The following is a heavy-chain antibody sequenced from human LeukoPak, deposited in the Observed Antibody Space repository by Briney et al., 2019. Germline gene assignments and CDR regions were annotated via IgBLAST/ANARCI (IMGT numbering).Heavy chain of an antibody. CDR2: IKYDGSQK. CDR3: ARDPYDSRAITPFDY. D-gene: IGHD3-22*01. Sequence: PSETLSLTCAVYGGSFSGYYWSWIRQAPGKGLEWVANIKYDGSQKYYVDSVKGRFTISRDNTKNSLYLQMNSLGAEDTAVYYCARDPYDSRAITPFDYWGQGTLVTVSS. J-gene: IGHJ4*02. V-gene: IGHV3-7*01. CDR1: GGSFSGYY.